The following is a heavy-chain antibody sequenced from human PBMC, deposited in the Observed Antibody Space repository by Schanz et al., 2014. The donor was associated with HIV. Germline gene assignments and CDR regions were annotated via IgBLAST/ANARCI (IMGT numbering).Heavy chain of an antibody. Sequence: VQLVESGGGVVQPGRSLRLSCAASGFTFSNDWMHWVRQAPGKGLVWVSRINALGTTTAYADSVKGRFAISRDNAKHTLYLQMNSLRAEESAVFYCARESNGAFDLWGRGTLVTVSS. CDR1: GFTFSNDW. CDR2: INALGTTT. J-gene: IGHJ2*01. V-gene: IGHV3-74*01. CDR3: ARESNGAFDL.